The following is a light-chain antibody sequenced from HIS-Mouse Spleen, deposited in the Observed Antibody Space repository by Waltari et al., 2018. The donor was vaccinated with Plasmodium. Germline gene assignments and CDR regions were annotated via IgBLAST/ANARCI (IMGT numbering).Light chain of an antibody. CDR2: EDS. CDR3: YSTDSSGNHRV. CDR1: ALPNKY. Sequence: SYELTQPPPVSVSPGQTARITCSGDALPNKYAYWYQQKSGQAPVQVIYEDSNRPSGIRERISGSSSWTTGTWTISGAQVEDEADYYCYSTDSSGNHRVFGGGTKLTVL. J-gene: IGLJ3*02. V-gene: IGLV3-10*01.